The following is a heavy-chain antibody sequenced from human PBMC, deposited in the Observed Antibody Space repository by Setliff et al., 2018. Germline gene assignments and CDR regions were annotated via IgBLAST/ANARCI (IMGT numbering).Heavy chain of an antibody. CDR3: ARDPSPLGATTRFDY. CDR2: ISSSSSTI. V-gene: IGHV3-48*04. J-gene: IGHJ4*02. D-gene: IGHD1-26*01. Sequence: GGSLRLSCAASGFTFSNAWMSWVRQAPGKGLEWVSYISSSSSTIYYADSVKGRFTISRDNAKNSLYLQMNSLRAEDTAVYYCARDPSPLGATTRFDYWGQGTLVTVSS. CDR1: GFTFSNAW.